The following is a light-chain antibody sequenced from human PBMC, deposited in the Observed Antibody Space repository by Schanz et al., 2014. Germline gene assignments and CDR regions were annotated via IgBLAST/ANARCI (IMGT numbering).Light chain of an antibody. CDR1: SSNIGSNY. J-gene: IGLJ2*01. V-gene: IGLV1-47*02. CDR2: TNN. Sequence: QSVLTQPPSASGTPGQRVTISCSGSSSNIGSNYVYWYQHLPGTGPKVLIHTNNQRPSGVPDRFSGSKSGTSASLAISGLRSEDEADFYCAVFDDTLSGPVFGGGTKLTVL. CDR3: AVFDDTLSGPV.